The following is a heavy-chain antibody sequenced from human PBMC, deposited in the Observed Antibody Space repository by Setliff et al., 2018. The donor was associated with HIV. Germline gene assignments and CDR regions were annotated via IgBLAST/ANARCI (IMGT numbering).Heavy chain of an antibody. D-gene: IGHD6-19*01. J-gene: IGHJ4*02. Sequence: GASVKVSCKASGYTFTDYYIHWVRQAPGQGLEWMGWINSASGGTNYAQNFQGRVTVTRDTSINTAYVELNSLKSDDTAVYYCARDPNTGWYYLDFWGPGALVTVSS. V-gene: IGHV1-2*02. CDR3: ARDPNTGWYYLDF. CDR1: GYTFTDYY. CDR2: INSASGGT.